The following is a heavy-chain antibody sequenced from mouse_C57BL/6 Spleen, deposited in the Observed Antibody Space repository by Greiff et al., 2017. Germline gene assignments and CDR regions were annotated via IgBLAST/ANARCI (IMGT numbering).Heavy chain of an antibody. CDR1: EYEFPSPD. D-gene: IGHD1-1*01. CDR3: ARLDGRYGSSYGYFDV. CDR2: INSDGGST. V-gene: IGHV5-2*01. J-gene: IGHJ1*03. Sequence: EVKLMESGGGLVQPGESLKLSCESNEYEFPSPDMSWVRKTPEKRLELVAAINSDGGSTYYPDTMESRFIISRDSTKKTLYLQMSSLRSEDTALYDCARLDGRYGSSYGYFDVWGTGTTVTVSS.